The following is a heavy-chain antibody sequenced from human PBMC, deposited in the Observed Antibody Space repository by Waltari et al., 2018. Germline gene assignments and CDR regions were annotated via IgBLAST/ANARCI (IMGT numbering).Heavy chain of an antibody. CDR2: INHSGST. CDR1: GGSFSGYY. CDR3: ARTLGYCPSTSCYRYFQH. V-gene: IGHV4-34*01. D-gene: IGHD2-2*02. J-gene: IGHJ1*01. Sequence: QVQLQQWGAGLLKPSETLSLTCAVYGGSFSGYYWSWIRQPPGKGLEWIGEINHSGSTNYNPSLKSRVTISVDTSKNQFSLKLSSVTAADTAVYYCARTLGYCPSTSCYRYFQHWGQGTLVTVSS.